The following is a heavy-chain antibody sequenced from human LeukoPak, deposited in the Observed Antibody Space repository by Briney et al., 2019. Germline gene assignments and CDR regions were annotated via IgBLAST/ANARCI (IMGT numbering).Heavy chain of an antibody. J-gene: IGHJ5*02. Sequence: ASVKVSCKASGYTFTSYGISWVRQAPGQGLECMGWISAYIGNTNYAQKLQGRVTMTTDTSTSTAYMELRSLRSDDTAVYYCARDGRVTIFGVPGGYGWFEPWGQGTLVTVSS. CDR3: ARDGRVTIFGVPGGYGWFEP. V-gene: IGHV1-18*01. CDR1: GYTFTSYG. D-gene: IGHD3-3*01. CDR2: ISAYIGNT.